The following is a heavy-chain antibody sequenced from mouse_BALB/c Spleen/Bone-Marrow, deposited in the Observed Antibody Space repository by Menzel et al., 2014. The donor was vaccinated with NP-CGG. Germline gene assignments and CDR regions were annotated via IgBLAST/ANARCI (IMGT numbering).Heavy chain of an antibody. J-gene: IGHJ3*01. CDR2: IRSKSNNYAT. D-gene: IGHD3-2*01. CDR1: GFTFNTYA. V-gene: IGHV10-1*02. CDR3: VRRDSSGYWFAY. Sequence: EVHLVESGGGLVQPKGSLKLSCAASGFTFNTYAMNWVRQAPGKGLEWVARIRSKSNNYATYYVDSVKDRFTISRDDSQSMLYLQMNNLKTEDTAMYYCVRRDSSGYWFAYWGQGTLVTVSA.